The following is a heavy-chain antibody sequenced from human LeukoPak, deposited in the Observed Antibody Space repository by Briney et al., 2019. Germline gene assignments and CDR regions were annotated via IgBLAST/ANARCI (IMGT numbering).Heavy chain of an antibody. Sequence: GGSLRLSCAASGFTFSSFNMHWVRQAPGKGLVWVSRLKSDGSTAMYADSVQGRFTISRGNARNTVHLLMSSLTVEDTGVYYCARGIYGDPVAFDSWGQGALVTVSS. V-gene: IGHV3-74*03. CDR3: ARGIYGDPVAFDS. J-gene: IGHJ4*02. CDR2: LKSDGSTA. CDR1: GFTFSSFN. D-gene: IGHD4-17*01.